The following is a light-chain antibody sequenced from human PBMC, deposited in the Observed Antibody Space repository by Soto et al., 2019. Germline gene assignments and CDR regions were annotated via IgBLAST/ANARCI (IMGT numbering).Light chain of an antibody. V-gene: IGLV2-14*01. CDR3: SSYTSRTTFVI. CDR1: SSDIGGYNY. J-gene: IGLJ2*01. CDR2: EVS. Sequence: QLVLTQPASVSGSPGQSITISCTGTSSDIGGYNYVSWYQHHPGKAPKLMIYEVSNRPSGVSNRFSGSKSGNTASLTISGLQAEDEADYHCSSYTSRTTFVIFGGGTKVTVL.